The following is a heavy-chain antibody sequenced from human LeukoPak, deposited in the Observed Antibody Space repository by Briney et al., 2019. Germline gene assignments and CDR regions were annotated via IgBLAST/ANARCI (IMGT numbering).Heavy chain of an antibody. CDR3: ARQSAYDILTGYYFPDAFDI. D-gene: IGHD3-9*01. V-gene: IGHV1-18*01. CDR2: ISPYNGNR. CDR1: GYTFTNYA. J-gene: IGHJ3*02. Sequence: ASVKVSCKASGYTFTNYAISWVRQAPGQGLEWMGWISPYNGNRNYAEKFQGRVTMTTDPSTSTAYMDLRSLRSDDTAVYYCARQSAYDILTGYYFPDAFDIWGQGILVTVSS.